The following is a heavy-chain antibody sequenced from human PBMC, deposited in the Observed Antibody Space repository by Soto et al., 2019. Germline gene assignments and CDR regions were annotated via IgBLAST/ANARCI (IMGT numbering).Heavy chain of an antibody. CDR1: GVSFCTYA. CDR3: AKGHKTFDY. V-gene: IGHV3-23*01. CDR2: ISGSGGTT. Sequence: SLRLSRAASGVSFCTYAMGWVRQAPGRGLEWVSAISGSGGTTYYADSVKGRLTISRDNSKNTLYLQMNSLRAEDTALYYCAKGHKTFDYWGQGTLVTVSS. J-gene: IGHJ4*02.